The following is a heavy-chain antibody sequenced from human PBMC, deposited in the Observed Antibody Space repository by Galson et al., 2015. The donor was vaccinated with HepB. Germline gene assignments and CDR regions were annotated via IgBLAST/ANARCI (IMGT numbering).Heavy chain of an antibody. CDR2: VHYTGSS. D-gene: IGHD1-26*01. CDR3: ANQGGKY. CDR1: GGSISTYL. V-gene: IGHV4-59*08. J-gene: IGHJ4*02. Sequence: TLSLTCTVSGGSISTYLWNWIRQPPGKGLEWIGYVHYTGSSNYNPSLKSRISISVDTSRNQFSLNLNSVSAADTAVYYCANQGGKYWGQGTLVTVSS.